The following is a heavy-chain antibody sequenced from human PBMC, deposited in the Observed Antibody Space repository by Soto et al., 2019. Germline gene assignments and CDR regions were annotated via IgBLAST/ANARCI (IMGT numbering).Heavy chain of an antibody. CDR3: AREPRYCRGGSCSITGDAYDI. CDR1: GFIVSDTY. J-gene: IGHJ3*02. V-gene: IGHV3-66*01. Sequence: EVQLVECGGGLVQPGGSLRLSCTASGFIVSDTYVNWVRQAPGKGLEWVSVISNRGDTHYADSVRGRFSLSRDISDNTLHLQMNNLRVEDTAVYYCAREPRYCRGGSCSITGDAYDIWGPRTMVTVSS. CDR2: ISNRGDT. D-gene: IGHD2-15*01.